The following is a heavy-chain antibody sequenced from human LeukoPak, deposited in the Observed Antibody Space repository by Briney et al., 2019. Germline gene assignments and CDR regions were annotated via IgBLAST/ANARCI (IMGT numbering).Heavy chain of an antibody. V-gene: IGHV3-9*01. D-gene: IGHD5-12*01. Sequence: GGSLRLSCAASGFTFDDYAMHWVRQAPGKGLEWVSGISWNSGSIGYADSVKGRFTISRDNAKNSLYLQMNSLRAEDTALYYCAKVGGYDSGGHIDYWGQGTLVTVSS. J-gene: IGHJ4*02. CDR1: GFTFDDYA. CDR3: AKVGGYDSGGHIDY. CDR2: ISWNSGSI.